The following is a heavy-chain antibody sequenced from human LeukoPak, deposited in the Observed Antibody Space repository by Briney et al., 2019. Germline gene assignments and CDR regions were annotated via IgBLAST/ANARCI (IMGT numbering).Heavy chain of an antibody. V-gene: IGHV3-21*01. CDR1: GFTFSSYS. CDR2: ISSSSSYI. CDR3: ARGTYYYDSSGYKLDY. D-gene: IGHD3-22*01. J-gene: IGHJ4*02. Sequence: PGGSLRLSCAASGFTFSSYSMNWVRQAPGKGLEWVSSISSSSSYIYYADSVKGRFTISRDNAKNSLYLQMNSLRAEDTAVYYCARGTYYYDSSGYKLDYWGQGTLVTVSS.